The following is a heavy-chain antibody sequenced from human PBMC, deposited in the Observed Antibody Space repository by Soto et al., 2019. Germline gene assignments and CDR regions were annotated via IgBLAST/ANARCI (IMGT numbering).Heavy chain of an antibody. J-gene: IGHJ6*03. Sequence: GGSLRLSCAASGFTFSSYWMSWVRQAPGKGLEWVANIKQDGSEKYYVDSVKGRFTISRDNAKNSLYLQMNSLRAEDTAVYYCARASGGLIYYYYYMDVWGKGTTVTVSS. CDR3: ARASGGLIYYYYYMDV. D-gene: IGHD3-16*01. CDR1: GFTFSSYW. V-gene: IGHV3-7*01. CDR2: IKQDGSEK.